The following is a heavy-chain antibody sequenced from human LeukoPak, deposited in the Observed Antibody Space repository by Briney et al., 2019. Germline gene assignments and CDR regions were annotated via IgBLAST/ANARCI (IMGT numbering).Heavy chain of an antibody. Sequence: ASVKVSCKASGYTFTGYYMHWVRRAPGQGLEWMGWINPNSGGTNYAQKFQGRVTITADESTSTAYMELSSLRSEDTAVYYCATTLTEWELQSYYFDYWGQGTLVTVSS. CDR2: INPNSGGT. J-gene: IGHJ4*02. CDR3: ATTLTEWELQSYYFDY. CDR1: GYTFTGYY. V-gene: IGHV1-2*02. D-gene: IGHD1-26*01.